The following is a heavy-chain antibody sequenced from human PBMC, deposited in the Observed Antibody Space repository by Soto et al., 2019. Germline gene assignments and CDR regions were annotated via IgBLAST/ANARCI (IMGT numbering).Heavy chain of an antibody. CDR2: ISKSGFT. J-gene: IGHJ6*02. Sequence: QAQLQTSGPGLVKPSETLSLTCTVSSVSFNSFTNHYCSWIRQPPGKGLEWVGYISKSGFTRYNPSLSSRVTLSVDTSKNQFSLKLSSVTAADTALYFCATQGFGKLHGLVDVWGQGTTVTVSS. D-gene: IGHD3-10*01. CDR1: SVSFNSFTNHY. CDR3: ATQGFGKLHGLVDV. V-gene: IGHV4-59*08.